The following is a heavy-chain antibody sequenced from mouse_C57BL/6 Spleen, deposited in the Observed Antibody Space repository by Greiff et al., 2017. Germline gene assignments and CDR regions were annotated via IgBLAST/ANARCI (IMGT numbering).Heavy chain of an antibody. CDR2: IDPENGDT. V-gene: IGHV14-4*01. CDR3: TTGITTVVDY. J-gene: IGHJ2*01. D-gene: IGHD1-1*01. Sequence: EVQLQQSGAELVRPGASVKLSCTASGFNIKDDYMHWVKQRPEQGLEWIGWIDPENGDTEYASKFQGKATITADTSSNTAYLQLSSLTSEDTAVYYCTTGITTVVDYWGQGTTRTVSS. CDR1: GFNIKDDY.